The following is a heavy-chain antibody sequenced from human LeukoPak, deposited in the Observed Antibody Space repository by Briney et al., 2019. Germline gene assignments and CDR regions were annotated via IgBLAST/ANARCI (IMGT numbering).Heavy chain of an antibody. Sequence: GGSLRLSCAASGFTLSTYAMSWVRQTPGKGLQLVSATSSSDAGTYHADSVRGRFTISRDNSKNTLYLQMNSLRAEDTAVYYCARDLVYCSGGSCATDYWGQGTLVTVSS. CDR3: ARDLVYCSGGSCATDY. V-gene: IGHV3-23*01. CDR1: GFTLSTYA. CDR2: TSSSDAGT. D-gene: IGHD2-15*01. J-gene: IGHJ4*02.